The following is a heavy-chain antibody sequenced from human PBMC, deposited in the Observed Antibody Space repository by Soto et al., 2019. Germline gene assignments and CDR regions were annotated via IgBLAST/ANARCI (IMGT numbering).Heavy chain of an antibody. CDR2: IIPIFGTA. J-gene: IGHJ4*02. CDR3: ASFGGNRSAPFDY. CDR1: GGTFSSYA. Sequence: SVKVSCKASGGTFSSYAIIWVRQAPGQGLEWMGGIIPIFGTANYAQKFQGRVTITADESTSTAYMELSSLRFEDTAVYYCASFGGNRSAPFDYWGQGTLVTVSS. D-gene: IGHD2-15*01. V-gene: IGHV1-69*13.